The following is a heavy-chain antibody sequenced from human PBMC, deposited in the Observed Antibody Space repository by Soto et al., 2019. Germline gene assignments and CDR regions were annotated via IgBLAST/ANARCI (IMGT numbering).Heavy chain of an antibody. J-gene: IGHJ6*02. CDR1: GGSISSGGYY. D-gene: IGHD3-10*01. V-gene: IGHV4-31*03. CDR2: IYYSGST. CDR3: ARAHITMVRGVIIYYYGMDV. Sequence: PSETLSLTCTVPGGSISSGGYYWSWIRQHPGKGLEWIGYIYYSGSTYYNPSLKSRVTISVDTSKNQFSLKLSSVTAADTAVYYCARAHITMVRGVIIYYYGMDVWGQGTTVTVSS.